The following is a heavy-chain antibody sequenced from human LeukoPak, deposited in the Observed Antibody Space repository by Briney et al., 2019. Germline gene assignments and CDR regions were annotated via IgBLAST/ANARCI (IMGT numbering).Heavy chain of an antibody. CDR1: GYTFTSYG. CDR3: ARVARAVGHFDY. J-gene: IGHJ4*02. Sequence: GASVKVSCKASGYTFTSYGISWVRQAPGQGLEWMGIINPSGGSTSYAQKFQGRVTMTRDTSTSTVYMELSSLRSEDTAVYYCARVARAVGHFDYWAREPWSPSPQ. CDR2: INPSGGST. V-gene: IGHV1-46*01.